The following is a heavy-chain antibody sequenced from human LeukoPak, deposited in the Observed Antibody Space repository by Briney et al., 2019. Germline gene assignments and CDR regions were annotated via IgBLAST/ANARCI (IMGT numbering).Heavy chain of an antibody. CDR1: GGTFSSYA. Sequence: SVKVSCKASGGTFSSYAISWVRQAPGQGLEWMGGITPIFGTANYAQKFQGRVTITTDESTSTAYMELSSLRSEDTAVYYCARRYDSSGLAGNYMDVWGKGTRSPSP. J-gene: IGHJ6*03. CDR2: ITPIFGTA. V-gene: IGHV1-69*05. D-gene: IGHD3-22*01. CDR3: ARRYDSSGLAGNYMDV.